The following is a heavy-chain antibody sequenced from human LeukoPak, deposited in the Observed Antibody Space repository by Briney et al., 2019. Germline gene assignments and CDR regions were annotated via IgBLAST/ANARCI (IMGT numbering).Heavy chain of an antibody. V-gene: IGHV1-18*01. CDR2: ISAYNGNT. CDR1: GYTFTSYG. CDR3: ARVRGREVGATRVDDY. Sequence: GASVKVSCKASGYTFTSYGISWVRQAPGQGLEWMGWISAYNGNTNYAQKLQGRVTMTTDTSTSTAYMELRSLRSDDTAVYYCARVRGREVGATRVDDYWGQGTLVTVSS. J-gene: IGHJ4*02. D-gene: IGHD1-26*01.